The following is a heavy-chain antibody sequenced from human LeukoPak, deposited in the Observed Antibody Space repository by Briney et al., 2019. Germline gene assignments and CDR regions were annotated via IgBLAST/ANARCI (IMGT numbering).Heavy chain of an antibody. V-gene: IGHV4-4*08. J-gene: IGHJ5*02. Sequence: SETLSLTCTVSGGAVNSYYGSWIRQTPGKGLEWIGRIYTSGSTNYNPSLKSRVTISVDTSKNQFSLKLSSVTAADTAVYYCAREVPLLWFGEPSHNWFDPWGQGTLVTVSS. CDR1: GGAVNSYY. CDR3: AREVPLLWFGEPSHNWFDP. D-gene: IGHD3-10*01. CDR2: IYTSGST.